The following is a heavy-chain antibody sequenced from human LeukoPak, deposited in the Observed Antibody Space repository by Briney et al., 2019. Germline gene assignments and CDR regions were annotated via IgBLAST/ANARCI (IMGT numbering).Heavy chain of an antibody. D-gene: IGHD3-22*01. CDR2: IGTAGDT. CDR1: GFTFSSYD. Sequence: PGGSLRLSCAASGFTFSSYDMHWVRQATGKGLEWVSAIGTAGDTYYPGSVKGRFTISRENAKNSLYLQMNSLRAGDTAVYYCARANYYDSSGYWYYFDYWGQGTLVTVSS. V-gene: IGHV3-13*01. J-gene: IGHJ4*02. CDR3: ARANYYDSSGYWYYFDY.